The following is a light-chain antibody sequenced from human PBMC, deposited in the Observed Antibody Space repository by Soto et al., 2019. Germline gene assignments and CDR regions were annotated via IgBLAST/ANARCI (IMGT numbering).Light chain of an antibody. CDR2: EVS. J-gene: IGLJ2*01. Sequence: QSVLTQPASVSGSPGQSITISCIGTSSDVGSYNLVSWYQQHPGKAPKVLIYEVSERPSGVSNRFSGSKSGNTASLTISGLQAEDEAEYYCCSYAGSRTHVLFGGGTKVPGL. CDR3: CSYAGSRTHVL. CDR1: SSDVGSYNL. V-gene: IGLV2-23*02.